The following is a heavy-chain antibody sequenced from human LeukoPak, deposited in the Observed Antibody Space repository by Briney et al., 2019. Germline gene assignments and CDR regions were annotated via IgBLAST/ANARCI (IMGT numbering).Heavy chain of an antibody. CDR2: ISGNAVGT. J-gene: IGHJ2*01. V-gene: IGHV3-23*01. D-gene: IGHD3-16*01. CDR1: GFAFNLYG. Sequence: GGSLRLSCAASGFAFNLYGMAWVRQAPGKGLEWVSGISGNAVGTYYADSVKGRFTISRDNPKNVLFLQMNNLRVEDTAVYFCAKLGTYWYFDVWGRGTLVTVSS. CDR3: AKLGTYWYFDV.